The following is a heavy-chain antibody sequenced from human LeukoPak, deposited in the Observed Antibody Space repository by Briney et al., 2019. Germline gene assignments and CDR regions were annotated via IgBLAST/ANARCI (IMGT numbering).Heavy chain of an antibody. D-gene: IGHD3-10*01. V-gene: IGHV3-21*01. CDR2: ISSSSSYI. J-gene: IGHJ4*02. CDR3: ARDLATYSYGSFDY. CDR1: GFTFSSYS. Sequence: GGSLRLSCAASGFTFSSYSMNWVRQAPRKGLEWVSSISSSSSYIYYADSVKGRFTISRDNAKKSLYLQMNSLRAEDTAVYYCARDLATYSYGSFDYWGQGTLVTVSS.